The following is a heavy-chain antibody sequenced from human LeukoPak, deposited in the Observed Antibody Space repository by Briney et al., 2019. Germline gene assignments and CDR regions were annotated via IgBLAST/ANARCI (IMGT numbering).Heavy chain of an antibody. V-gene: IGHV3-48*01. CDR3: AGGYSSSWYYYYYYGMDV. CDR2: ISSSSSTI. D-gene: IGHD6-13*01. Sequence: RTGGSLRLSCAASGFTFSSYSMNWVRHAPGKGLEWLSYISSSSSTIYYADSVKGRFTISRDNAKNSLYLQMNSLRAEDTAVYYCAGGYSSSWYYYYYYGMDVWGQGTTVTVSS. CDR1: GFTFSSYS. J-gene: IGHJ6*02.